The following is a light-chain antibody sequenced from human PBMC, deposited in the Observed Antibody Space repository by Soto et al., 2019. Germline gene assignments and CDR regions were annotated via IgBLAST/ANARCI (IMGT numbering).Light chain of an antibody. CDR2: GAS. CDR3: QQYAMSPLT. Sequence: EIVLTQSPGSVSLSPGERATLSCRASETVKKNSLAWYQQKPGQAPRLIIYGASRRATGIPDSFSGSGSETDFILTISRLEPDNSVVYYCQQYAMSPLTFGGGTKVEI. V-gene: IGKV3-20*01. CDR1: ETVKKNS. J-gene: IGKJ4*01.